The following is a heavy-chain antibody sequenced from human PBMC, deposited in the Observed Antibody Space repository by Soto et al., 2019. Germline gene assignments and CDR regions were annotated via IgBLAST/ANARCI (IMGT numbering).Heavy chain of an antibody. CDR1: GVSVSSPSFY. CDR2: LYYIGSA. Sequence: TLSLTCSVSGVSVSSPSFYWAWVRQSPGKGLEWIGSLYYIGSAYYSPSLKSRITISADSSRNQFSLKLTSVTAADTAVYYCARAVYCTTANCWDDFHYYNIDVWGQGTAVTVSS. D-gene: IGHD2-2*01. CDR3: ARAVYCTTANCWDDFHYYNIDV. J-gene: IGHJ6*02. V-gene: IGHV4-39*07.